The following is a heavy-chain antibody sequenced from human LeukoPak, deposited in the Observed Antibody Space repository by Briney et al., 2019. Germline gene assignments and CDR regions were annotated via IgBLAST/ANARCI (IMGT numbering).Heavy chain of an antibody. V-gene: IGHV3-33*08. Sequence: PGESLRLSCAASGFTFSSYGMHWVRQAPGKGLEWVAVIWYDGSNKYYADSVKGRFTISRDNSKNTLYLQMNSLRAEDTAVYYCAREGDTAMDWGQGTLVTVSS. D-gene: IGHD5-18*01. CDR1: GFTFSSYG. J-gene: IGHJ4*02. CDR3: AREGDTAMD. CDR2: IWYDGSNK.